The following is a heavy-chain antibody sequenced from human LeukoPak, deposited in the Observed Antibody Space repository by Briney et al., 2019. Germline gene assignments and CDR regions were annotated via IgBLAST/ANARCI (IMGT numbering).Heavy chain of an antibody. CDR3: ARDLHKVYSSGWYSPLFGY. Sequence: GGSLRLSCAASGFTFGSYSMNWVRQAPGKGLEWVSSISSSSSYIYYADSVKGRFTISRDNAKNSLYLQMNSLRAEDTAVYYCARDLHKVYSSGWYSPLFGYWGQGTLVTVSS. J-gene: IGHJ4*02. V-gene: IGHV3-21*01. D-gene: IGHD6-19*01. CDR2: ISSSSSYI. CDR1: GFTFGSYS.